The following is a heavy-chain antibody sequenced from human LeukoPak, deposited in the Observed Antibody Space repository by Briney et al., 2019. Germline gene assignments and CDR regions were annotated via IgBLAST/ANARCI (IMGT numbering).Heavy chain of an antibody. CDR3: ARALGYSYVYAVDY. D-gene: IGHD5-18*01. CDR1: GFIFSNYN. J-gene: IGHJ4*02. Sequence: GGSLRLSCAASGFIFSNYNMNWVRQTPGKGLEWLSYISSSSGTIYYADSVKGRFTISGDNAKNSLHLQMNSLRAEDTAVYYCARALGYSYVYAVDYWGQGTRVTVSS. V-gene: IGHV3-48*01. CDR2: ISSSSGTI.